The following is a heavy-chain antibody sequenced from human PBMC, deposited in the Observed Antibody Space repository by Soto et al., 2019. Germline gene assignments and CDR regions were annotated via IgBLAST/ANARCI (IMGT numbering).Heavy chain of an antibody. J-gene: IGHJ5*02. Sequence: SETLSLTCAVYGGSFSGYYWSWIRQPPGKGLEWIGEINHSGSTNYNPSLKSRVIISGDTPKSQFSLKLSSVTAADTAVYYCSRGQGYNYVHWFDPWGQGTLVTVSS. CDR2: INHSGST. CDR3: SRGQGYNYVHWFDP. D-gene: IGHD5-12*01. CDR1: GGSFSGYY. V-gene: IGHV4-34*01.